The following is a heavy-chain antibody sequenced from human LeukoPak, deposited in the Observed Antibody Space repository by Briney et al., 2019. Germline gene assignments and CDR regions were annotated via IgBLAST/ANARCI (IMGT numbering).Heavy chain of an antibody. CDR2: ISGSGGST. D-gene: IGHD6-19*01. Sequence: GGSLRLSCEASGFTFTTYSMTWVRQAPGKGLEWVSAISGSGGSTYYADSVKGRFTISRDNSKNTLYLQMNSLRAEDTAVYYCAKQWLVFVRGGSYYFDYWGQGTLVTVSS. J-gene: IGHJ4*02. CDR1: GFTFTTYS. CDR3: AKQWLVFVRGGSYYFDY. V-gene: IGHV3-23*01.